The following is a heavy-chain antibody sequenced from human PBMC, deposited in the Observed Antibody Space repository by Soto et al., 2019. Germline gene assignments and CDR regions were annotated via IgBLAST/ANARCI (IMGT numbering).Heavy chain of an antibody. D-gene: IGHD2-2*01. V-gene: IGHV4-4*02. Sequence: QVQLQESGPGLVRPSGTLSLSCAVSGGSIRSNNWWTWVRQAAGKGLEGIVEVYHSGTSNYNPSPKSRVTLSIGESKNPFFLQLNSMTAADTAVYYCARFVVVPAATHFYFGMDVWGPGATVTVS. CDR3: ARFVVVPAATHFYFGMDV. CDR1: GGSIRSNNW. CDR2: VYHSGTS. J-gene: IGHJ6*02.